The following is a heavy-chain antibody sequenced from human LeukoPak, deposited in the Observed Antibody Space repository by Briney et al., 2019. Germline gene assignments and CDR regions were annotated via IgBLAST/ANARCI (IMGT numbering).Heavy chain of an antibody. J-gene: IGHJ4*02. CDR1: GCTFTSYA. Sequence: GASVKVSCKASGCTFTSYAMHWVRQAPGQRLEWMGWINAGNGNTKYSQKFQGRVTITRDTSASTAYMELSSLRSEDTAVYYCARALTIFGVVPFDYWGQGTLVTVSS. V-gene: IGHV1-3*01. CDR3: ARALTIFGVVPFDY. D-gene: IGHD3-3*01. CDR2: INAGNGNT.